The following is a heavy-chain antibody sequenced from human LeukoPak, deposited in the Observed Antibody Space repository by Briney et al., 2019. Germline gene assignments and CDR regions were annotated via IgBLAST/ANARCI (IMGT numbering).Heavy chain of an antibody. CDR3: ARHRSEGSYPLDS. CDR1: GGSISNYY. V-gene: IGHV4-59*08. J-gene: IGHJ4*02. Sequence: PSETLSLTCTVSGGSISNYYWSWIRQPPGKGLEWIGHTYSTGSTTYSPSLKSRVIMSADMSKNQFSLKVTSVTAADTAVYYCARHRSEGSYPLDSWSQGALVTVSS. CDR2: TYSTGST.